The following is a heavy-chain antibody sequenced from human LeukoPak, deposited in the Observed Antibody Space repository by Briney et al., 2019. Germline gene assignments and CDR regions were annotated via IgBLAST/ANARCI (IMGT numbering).Heavy chain of an antibody. CDR1: GGSFSGYY. CDR3: ARGGEYGSGSYYKY. D-gene: IGHD3-10*01. V-gene: IGHV4-34*01. CDR2: INHSGST. Sequence: SETLSLTCAVYGGSFSGYYWSWIRQPPGKGLEWIGEINHSGSTNYNPSLRSRVTISVDTSKNQFSLKLSSVTAADTAVYYCARGGEYGSGSYYKYWGQGTLVTVSS. J-gene: IGHJ4*02.